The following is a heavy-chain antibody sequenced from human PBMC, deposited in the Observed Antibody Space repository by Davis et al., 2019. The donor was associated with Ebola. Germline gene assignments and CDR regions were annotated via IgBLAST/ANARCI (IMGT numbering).Heavy chain of an antibody. CDR3: ARDPDTAMASDAFDI. Sequence: GGSLRLSCAASGFTFSSYNMNWVRQAPGKGLEWVSYISSGSSTIYYAASVRGRFTISRDNAKNSLYLQMNSLRDEDTAVYYCARDPDTAMASDAFDIWGQGTMVTVSS. CDR2: ISSGSSTI. CDR1: GFTFSSYN. V-gene: IGHV3-48*02. J-gene: IGHJ3*02. D-gene: IGHD5-18*01.